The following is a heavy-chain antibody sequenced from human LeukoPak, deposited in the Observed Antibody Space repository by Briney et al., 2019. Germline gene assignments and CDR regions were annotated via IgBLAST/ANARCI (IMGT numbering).Heavy chain of an antibody. J-gene: IGHJ4*02. Sequence: GGSLRLSCAASGFTFGSYEMNWVRQAPGKGLEWVSYISNSGSTIYYADSVKGRFTISRDNAKSSLRLQMNSLRAEDTAVYYCARGRGFGGYELKYYFDYWGQGTLVTVSS. CDR1: GFTFGSYE. V-gene: IGHV3-48*03. CDR2: ISNSGSTI. CDR3: ARGRGFGGYELKYYFDY. D-gene: IGHD5-12*01.